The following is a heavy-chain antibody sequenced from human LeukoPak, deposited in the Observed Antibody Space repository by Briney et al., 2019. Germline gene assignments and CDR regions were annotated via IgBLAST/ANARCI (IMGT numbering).Heavy chain of an antibody. V-gene: IGHV1-46*01. CDR3: ARGPIHLYDFWSGPTAGYYYMDV. CDR1: GYTFTSYY. J-gene: IGHJ6*03. CDR2: INPSGGST. D-gene: IGHD3-3*01. Sequence: ASVKVSCKASGYTFTSYYMHWVRQAPGQGLEWMGIINPSGGSTSYAQKFQGRVTMTRDTSTSTVYMELSSLGSEDTAVYYCARGPIHLYDFWSGPTAGYYYMDVWGKGTTVTVSS.